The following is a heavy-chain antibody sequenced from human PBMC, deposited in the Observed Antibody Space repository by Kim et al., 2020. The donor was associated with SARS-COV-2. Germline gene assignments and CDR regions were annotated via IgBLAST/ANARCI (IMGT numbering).Heavy chain of an antibody. V-gene: IGHV3-66*01. CDR1: GFTVSSNY. CDR2: IYSGGST. CDR3: ARAGHYDILTGVLPDYYYGMDV. J-gene: IGHJ6*02. Sequence: GGSLRLSCAASGFTVSSNYMSWVRQAPGKGLEWVSVIYSGGSTYYADSVKGRFTISRDNSKNTLYLQMNSLRAEDTAVYYCARAGHYDILTGVLPDYYYGMDVWGQGTTVTVSS. D-gene: IGHD3-9*01.